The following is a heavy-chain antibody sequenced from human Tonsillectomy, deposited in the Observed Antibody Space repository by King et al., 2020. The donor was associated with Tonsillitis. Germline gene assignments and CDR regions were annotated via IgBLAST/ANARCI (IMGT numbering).Heavy chain of an antibody. CDR1: GFTISNYW. CDR3: ARIKLGAPPQDVFDV. CDR2: IRQDGNSK. Sequence: EVQLVESGGGLVQPGGSLRLSCAASGFTISNYWMSWVRQAPGKGLEWVANIRQDGNSKYYVDSVKGRFTISRDNAKNSLYLQTNSLRVEDTAVYFCARIKLGAPPQDVFDVWGLGTLVTVSS. V-gene: IGHV3-7*01. D-gene: IGHD1-26*01. J-gene: IGHJ3*01.